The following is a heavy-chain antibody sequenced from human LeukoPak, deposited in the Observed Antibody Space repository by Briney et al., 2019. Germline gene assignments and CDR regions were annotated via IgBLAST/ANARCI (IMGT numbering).Heavy chain of an antibody. CDR1: GGSISSSRYS. CDR3: ARHPRGDFCDY. CDR2: IYYSGST. D-gene: IGHD3-3*01. J-gene: IGHJ4*02. Sequence: PSETLSLTCTVSGGSISSSRYSWGWIRQPPGKGLEWLGSIYYSGSTYYNPSLKSRVTIYVDTSKNQFSLKLSSVTAADTAVYYCARHPRGDFCDYWGQGTLVTVSS. V-gene: IGHV4-39*01.